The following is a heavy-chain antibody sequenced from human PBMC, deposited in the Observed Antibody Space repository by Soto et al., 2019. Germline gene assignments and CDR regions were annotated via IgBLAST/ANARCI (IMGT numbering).Heavy chain of an antibody. CDR2: IYYSGST. D-gene: IGHD6-25*01. J-gene: IGHJ6*02. CDR3: ARLNGMAAPPRVYYYGMVV. V-gene: IGHV4-30-4*01. Sequence: PSETLSLTCTVSGGSISSGDYYWSWIRQPPGKGLEWIGYIYYSGSTYYNPSLKSRVTISVDTSKNQFSLKLSSVTAADTAVYYCARLNGMAAPPRVYYYGMVVWGQGTTVTVSS. CDR1: GGSISSGDYY.